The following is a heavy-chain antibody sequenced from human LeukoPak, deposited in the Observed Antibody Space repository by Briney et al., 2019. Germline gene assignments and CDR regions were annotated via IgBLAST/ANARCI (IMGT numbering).Heavy chain of an antibody. CDR3: ARGGMITFGGVIAHHFDY. D-gene: IGHD3-16*02. CDR1: GYTFTSYA. Sequence: ASVKVSYKASGYTFTSYAMNWVRQAPGQGLEWMGWINTNTGNPTYAQGFTGRFVFSLDTSDSTAYLQISSLKAEDTAVYYCARGGMITFGGVIAHHFDYWGQGTLVTVSS. V-gene: IGHV7-4-1*02. J-gene: IGHJ4*02. CDR2: INTNTGNP.